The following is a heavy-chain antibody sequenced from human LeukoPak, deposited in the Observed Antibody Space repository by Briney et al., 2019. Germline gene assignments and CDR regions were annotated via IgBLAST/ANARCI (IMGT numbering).Heavy chain of an antibody. J-gene: IGHJ5*02. D-gene: IGHD1-26*01. CDR1: GVTFSSYA. V-gene: IGHV1-69*04. CDR2: IITILGIA. Sequence: SLKVSCKASGVTFSSYAISWVRQAPGQGLEWMGRIITILGIANYAQKFQGRVTITADKSTSTAYMELSSLRAEDAAVYYCARASDGPRLVGATIGWFDPWGQGTLVTVSS. CDR3: ARASDGPRLVGATIGWFDP.